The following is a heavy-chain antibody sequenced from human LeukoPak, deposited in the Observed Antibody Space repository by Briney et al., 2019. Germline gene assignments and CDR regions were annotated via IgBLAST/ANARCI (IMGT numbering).Heavy chain of an antibody. Sequence: GGSLRLSCAASGFTFSSYWMRWVRQVPGKGLVWVSRIDNDGSTTSYADSVKGRFIISRDNAKNTLYLQMSSLRVEDTAVYYCARDAIVGVTSPNDYWGQGTLVTVSS. J-gene: IGHJ4*02. CDR1: GFTFSSYW. CDR3: ARDAIVGVTSPNDY. V-gene: IGHV3-74*01. D-gene: IGHD1-26*01. CDR2: IDNDGSTT.